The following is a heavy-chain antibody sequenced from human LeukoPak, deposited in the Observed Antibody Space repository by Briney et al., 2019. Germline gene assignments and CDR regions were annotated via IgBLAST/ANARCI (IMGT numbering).Heavy chain of an antibody. D-gene: IGHD3-16*02. V-gene: IGHV1-46*01. CDR3: ARGDDYVWGSYRRAKGY. CDR2: INPSGGST. Sequence: GASVKVSCKASGYTFTSYYMHWVRQAPGQGLEWMGIINPSGGSTSYAQKFQGRVTMTRNTSISTAYMELSSLRSEDTAVYYCARGDDYVWGSYRRAKGYWGQGTLVTVSS. CDR1: GYTFTSYY. J-gene: IGHJ4*02.